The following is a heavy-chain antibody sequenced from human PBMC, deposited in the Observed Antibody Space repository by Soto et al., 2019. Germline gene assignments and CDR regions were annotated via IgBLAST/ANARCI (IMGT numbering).Heavy chain of an antibody. CDR2: ISYDGSNK. CDR3: ARDPIAARLGYGMDV. D-gene: IGHD6-6*01. V-gene: IGHV3-30-3*01. Sequence: GGSLRLSCAASGFTFSSYAMHWVRQAPGKGLEWVAVISYDGSNKYYADSVKGRFTISRDNSKNTLYLQMNSLRAEDTAVYYCARDPIAARLGYGMDVWGQGTTVTVSS. CDR1: GFTFSSYA. J-gene: IGHJ6*02.